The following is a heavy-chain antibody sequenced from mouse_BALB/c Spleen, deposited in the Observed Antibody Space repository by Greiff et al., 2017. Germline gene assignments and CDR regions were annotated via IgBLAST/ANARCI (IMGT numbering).Heavy chain of an antibody. CDR3: AIITTGVDY. CDR2: ISSGGSYT. Sequence: EVKLMESGGGLVKPGGSLKLSCAASGFTFSSYAMSWVRQSPEKRLEWVAEISSGGSYTYYPDTVTGRFTISRDNAKNTLYLEMSSLRSEDTAMYYCAIITTGVDYWGQGTSVTVSS. D-gene: IGHD1-1*01. J-gene: IGHJ4*01. CDR1: GFTFSSYA. V-gene: IGHV5-9-4*01.